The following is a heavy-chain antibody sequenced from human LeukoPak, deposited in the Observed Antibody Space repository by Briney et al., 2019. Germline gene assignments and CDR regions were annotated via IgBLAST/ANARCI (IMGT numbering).Heavy chain of an antibody. CDR2: IRYDGSNN. J-gene: IGHJ5*02. D-gene: IGHD6-19*01. Sequence: PGGSLRLSCAASGFTFSSYGMHWVRQAPGKGLEWVAFIRYDGSNNYYADSVKGRFTISRDNSKNSLYLQMNSLRAEDTAVYYCARDREQWLVRGWFDPWGQGTLVTVSS. CDR1: GFTFSSYG. CDR3: ARDREQWLVRGWFDP. V-gene: IGHV3-30*02.